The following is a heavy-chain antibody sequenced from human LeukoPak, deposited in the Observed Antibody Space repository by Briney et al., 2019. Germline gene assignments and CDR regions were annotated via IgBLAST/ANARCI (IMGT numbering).Heavy chain of an antibody. CDR1: GFTFSSYW. J-gene: IGHJ4*02. V-gene: IGHV3-7*01. CDR3: ARGDSSGYYYEGDRKSDY. Sequence: GGSLRLSCAASGFTFSSYWMSWVRQAPGKGLEWVANIKQDGSEKYYVDSVKGRFTISRDNAKNSLYLQMNSLSAEDTAVYYCARGDSSGYYYEGDRKSDYWGQGTLVTVSS. D-gene: IGHD3-22*01. CDR2: IKQDGSEK.